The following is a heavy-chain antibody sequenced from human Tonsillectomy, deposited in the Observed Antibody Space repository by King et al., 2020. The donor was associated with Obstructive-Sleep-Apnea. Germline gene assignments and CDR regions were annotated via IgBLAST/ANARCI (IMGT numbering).Heavy chain of an antibody. Sequence: VQLQESGPGLVKPSETLSLTCTVSGSSISNYYWSWIRQPPGKGLEWIGYMYYSGNTNFNPSLKRRVTISADTSKIQFSLRLTSLTAADTAVYYCARHRGVEDYGGYGDYFDYWGQGTLVTVSS. CDR1: GSSISNYY. CDR3: ARHRGVEDYGGYGDYFDY. V-gene: IGHV4-59*08. CDR2: MYYSGNT. D-gene: IGHD5-12*01. J-gene: IGHJ4*02.